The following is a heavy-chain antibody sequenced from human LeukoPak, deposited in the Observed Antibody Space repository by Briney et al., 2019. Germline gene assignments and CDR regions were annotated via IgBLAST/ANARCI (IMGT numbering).Heavy chain of an antibody. V-gene: IGHV4-30-4*08. CDR2: IYYSGST. D-gene: IGHD3-22*01. J-gene: IGHJ4*02. CDR3: ARVSHYDSSGYYYFDY. CDR1: GGSISSGDYY. Sequence: SQTLSLTCTVSGGSISSGDYYWSWIRQPPGKGLEWIGYIYYSGSTYYNPSLKSRVTISVDTSKNQFSLKLSSVTAADTALYYCARVSHYDSSGYYYFDYWGQGTLVTVSS.